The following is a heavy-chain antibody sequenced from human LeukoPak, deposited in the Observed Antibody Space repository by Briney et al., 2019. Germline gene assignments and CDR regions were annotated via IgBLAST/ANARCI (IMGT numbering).Heavy chain of an antibody. V-gene: IGHV3-23*01. Sequence: GGSLRLSCAASGFTFSSYAMSWVRQAPGRGLEWVSGLSGSGDDTDYADSVKGRFTISRDNSKNTVYLQMNSLRAEDTAVYYCAVQRGGDGYNTFDYWGQGTLVTVSS. CDR3: AVQRGGDGYNTFDY. D-gene: IGHD5-24*01. J-gene: IGHJ4*02. CDR1: GFTFSSYA. CDR2: LSGSGDDT.